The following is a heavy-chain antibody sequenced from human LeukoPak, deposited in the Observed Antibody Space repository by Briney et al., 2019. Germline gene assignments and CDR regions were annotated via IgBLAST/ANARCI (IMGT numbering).Heavy chain of an antibody. CDR1: GGSFSGYY. V-gene: IGHV4-34*01. Sequence: SETLSLTCAVYGGSFSGYYWSWIRQPPGKGLEWIGEINHSGSTNYNPSLKSRVTISVDTSKNQFSLKLSSVTAADTAVYYCARVTRGIFGVVMRGSYYFDYWGQGTLVTVSS. CDR2: INHSGST. CDR3: ARVTRGIFGVVMRGSYYFDY. D-gene: IGHD3-3*01. J-gene: IGHJ4*02.